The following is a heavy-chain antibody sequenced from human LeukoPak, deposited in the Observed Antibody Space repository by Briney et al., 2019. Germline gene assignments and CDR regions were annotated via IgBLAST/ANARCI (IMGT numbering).Heavy chain of an antibody. CDR3: ARVTGTRVRYYYYYMDV. V-gene: IGHV1-8*03. D-gene: IGHD1-7*01. Sequence: GASVKVSCKASGYTFTSYDINWVRQATGQGLEWMGWMNPNSGNTGYAQKFQGRVTITRNTSISTAYMELSSLRSEDTAVYYCARVTGTRVRYYYYYMDVWGKGTTVTVSS. J-gene: IGHJ6*03. CDR1: GYTFTSYD. CDR2: MNPNSGNT.